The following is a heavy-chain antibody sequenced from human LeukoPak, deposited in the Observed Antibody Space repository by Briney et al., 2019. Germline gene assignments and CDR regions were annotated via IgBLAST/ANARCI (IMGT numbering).Heavy chain of an antibody. Sequence: PGGSLRLSCAAFGFSVRDFWMAWVRQAPGKGLEWVAHIKEDRTADYYVDSVKGRFSISKDDGKNSLHLQMNSLRVEDTAVYYCVRGGWELDYWGQGTLVTVSS. CDR1: GFSVRDFW. CDR3: VRGGWELDY. D-gene: IGHD1-1*01. V-gene: IGHV3-7*01. CDR2: IKEDRTAD. J-gene: IGHJ4*02.